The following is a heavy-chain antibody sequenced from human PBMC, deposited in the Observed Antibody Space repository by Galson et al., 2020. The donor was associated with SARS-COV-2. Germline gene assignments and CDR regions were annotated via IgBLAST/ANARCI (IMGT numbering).Heavy chain of an antibody. J-gene: IGHJ5*02. Sequence: GESLKISCAASGFTFSSYSMSWVRQAPGKGLEWVATLNDVGTSIYYADSVKGRFTVSRDNSKNTLYLQMNSLRAEDTAVYYCAKNRYCTVRNCPDWFDPWGQGTLVTVSS. CDR3: AKNRYCTVRNCPDWFDP. V-gene: IGHV3-23*01. CDR1: GFTFSSYS. CDR2: LNDVGTSI. D-gene: IGHD2-8*02.